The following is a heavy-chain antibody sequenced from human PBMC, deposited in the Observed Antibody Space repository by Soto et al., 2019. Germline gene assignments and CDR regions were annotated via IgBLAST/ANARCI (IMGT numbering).Heavy chain of an antibody. CDR2: IYYSGST. CDR3: ARWWSGSRQGFDP. CDR1: GGSISSGDYY. V-gene: IGHV4-31*03. Sequence: QVQLQESGPGLVKPSQTLSLTCTVSGGSISSGDYYWSWIRQHPGKGLEWIGNIYYSGSTYYNPSLKSRVTISVDTSKNQFSLKLSSVTAADTAVYYCARWWSGSRQGFDPWGQGTLVIVSS. J-gene: IGHJ5*02. D-gene: IGHD3-3*01.